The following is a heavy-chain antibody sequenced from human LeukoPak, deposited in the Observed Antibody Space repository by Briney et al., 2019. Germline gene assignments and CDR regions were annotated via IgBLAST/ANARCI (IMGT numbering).Heavy chain of an antibody. V-gene: IGHV3-49*03. CDR2: IKSKTYGGTT. Sequence: GGSLRLSCKSSGFIFGDYAMTWFRQAPGKGLEWVGFIKSKTYGGTTEYAASVKGRFTISRDDSKSIAYLEMNSLKTEDTGVYYCSRGPRYSSRWRPFHFDYWGQGTLVTVSS. CDR1: GFIFGDYA. CDR3: SRGPRYSSRWRPFHFDY. J-gene: IGHJ4*02. D-gene: IGHD6-13*01.